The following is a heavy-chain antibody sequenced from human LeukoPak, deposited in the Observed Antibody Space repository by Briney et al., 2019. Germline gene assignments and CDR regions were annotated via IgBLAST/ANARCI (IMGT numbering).Heavy chain of an antibody. J-gene: IGHJ4*02. CDR2: INPSGGST. CDR3: ARDPRSYYDFWSGYYGFDY. Sequence: ASVKVSCKASGYTFTSYYMHWVRQAPGQGLEWMGIINPSGGSTSYAQKFQGRVTMTRDTSTSTVYMELSSLRSEDTAVYYRARDPRSYYDFWSGYYGFDYWGQGTLVTVSS. V-gene: IGHV1-46*01. CDR1: GYTFTSYY. D-gene: IGHD3-3*01.